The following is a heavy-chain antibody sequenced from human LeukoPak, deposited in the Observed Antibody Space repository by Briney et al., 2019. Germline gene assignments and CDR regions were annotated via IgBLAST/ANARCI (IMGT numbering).Heavy chain of an antibody. CDR1: GYTFTSYG. CDR3: ARFRDRSQYYCGMDV. J-gene: IGHJ6*04. V-gene: IGHV1-18*04. Sequence: ASVKVSCKASGYTFTSYGISWVRQAPGQGLEWMGRISAYNGNTNYAQKLQGRVTMTTDTSTSTAYMELRSLRSDDTAVYYCARFRDRSQYYCGMDVWGKGNTVTVS. D-gene: IGHD3-10*01. CDR2: ISAYNGNT.